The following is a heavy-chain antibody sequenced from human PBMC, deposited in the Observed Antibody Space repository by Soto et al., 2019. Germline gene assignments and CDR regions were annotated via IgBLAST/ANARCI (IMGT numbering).Heavy chain of an antibody. CDR1: GFTFSSYS. V-gene: IGHV3-21*01. Sequence: GGSLRLSCAASGFTFSSYSMNWVRQAPGKGLEWVSSISSSSSYIYYADSVKGRFTISRDNAKNSLYLQMNSLRAEDTAVYDCATIKTCGGNEGLDAFDIWGQGTMVTVSS. J-gene: IGHJ3*02. D-gene: IGHD2-15*01. CDR2: ISSSSSYI. CDR3: ATIKTCGGNEGLDAFDI.